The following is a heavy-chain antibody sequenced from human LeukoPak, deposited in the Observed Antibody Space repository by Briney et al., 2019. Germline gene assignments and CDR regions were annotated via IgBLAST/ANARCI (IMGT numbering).Heavy chain of an antibody. J-gene: IGHJ4*02. Sequence: PGGSLRLSCAASGFTFSSYAMHWVRQAPGKGLEWVAVISYDGSNKYYADSVKGRFTISRDNSKNTLYLQMNSLRAEDTAVYYCARGGIVVVVAATCPDYWGQGTLVTVSS. D-gene: IGHD2-15*01. CDR1: GFTFSSYA. CDR2: ISYDGSNK. CDR3: ARGGIVVVVAATCPDY. V-gene: IGHV3-30-3*01.